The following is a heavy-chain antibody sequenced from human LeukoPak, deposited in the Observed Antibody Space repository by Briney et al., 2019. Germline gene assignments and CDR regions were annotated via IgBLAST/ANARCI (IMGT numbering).Heavy chain of an antibody. CDR3: ARKGTSGWHFDY. CDR2: IKQDGSEE. CDR1: GFTFSSYW. D-gene: IGHD6-19*01. V-gene: IGHV3-7*01. J-gene: IGHJ4*02. Sequence: GGSLRLSCAASGFTFSSYWMNWVRQAQRKGLEWVANIKQDGSEEYYVDSVQGRFTISRDNAKNSLYLQMNSLRAEDTAIYYCARKGTSGWHFDYWGQGTLVTVSS.